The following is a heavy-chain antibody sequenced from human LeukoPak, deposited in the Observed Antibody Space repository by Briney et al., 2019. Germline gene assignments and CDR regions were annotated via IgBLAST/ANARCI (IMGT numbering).Heavy chain of an antibody. CDR2: ISGSGGST. V-gene: IGHV3-23*01. D-gene: IGHD6-13*01. J-gene: IGHJ4*02. CDR3: AKERGSSWSGAYFDY. Sequence: PGGSLRLSCAASGFTFSSYAMSWVRQAPGKGLEWVSAISGSGGSTYYADSVKGRFTISRDNSKNTLYLQMNSLRAEDTAVYYCAKERGSSWSGAYFDYWDQGTLVTVSS. CDR1: GFTFSSYA.